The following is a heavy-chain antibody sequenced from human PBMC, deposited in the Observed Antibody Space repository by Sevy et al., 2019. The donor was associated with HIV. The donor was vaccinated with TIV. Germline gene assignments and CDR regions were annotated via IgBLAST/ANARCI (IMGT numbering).Heavy chain of an antibody. D-gene: IGHD3-10*01. CDR3: GTKGGSRPNPAFDP. J-gene: IGHJ3*01. V-gene: IGHV3-7*01. CDR2: IKQDRSEK. Sequence: GGSLRLSCAASGFSFSWYWMSWVRQTPEKGLEWVTNIKQDRSEKNYVDSVKGRFTISRDNAKNSLYLQMNTLRVDDTAVYYCGTKGGSRPNPAFDPWGQGTMVPVS. CDR1: GFSFSWYW.